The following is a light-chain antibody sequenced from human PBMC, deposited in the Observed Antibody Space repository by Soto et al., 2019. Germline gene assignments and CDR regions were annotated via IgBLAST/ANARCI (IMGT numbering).Light chain of an antibody. CDR2: GAS. V-gene: IGKV3-15*01. CDR1: QSVNSN. CDR3: QQYNNRPPGT. J-gene: IGKJ2*02. Sequence: EIVMTQSPATLSVSPGERATLSCRASQSVNSNLAWYQQKPGQAPRLLIYGASTRVAGIPARFSGSGSGTEFSLTISSLQSEDFAVYYCQQYNNRPPGTFGQGTKLEIK.